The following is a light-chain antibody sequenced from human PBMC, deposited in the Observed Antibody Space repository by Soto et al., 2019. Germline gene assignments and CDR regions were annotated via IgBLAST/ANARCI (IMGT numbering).Light chain of an antibody. CDR1: QDIDNF. CDR2: DAS. J-gene: IGKJ5*01. Sequence: DIQMTQSPSSLSASVGDRVTITCQASQDIDNFLNWYQQKPGKAPKLLIYDASNLETGVPSRFSGSGFGTDFTFTISSLQPEDTATYYCQQYDNPPRTFGQGTRLEI. V-gene: IGKV1-33*01. CDR3: QQYDNPPRT.